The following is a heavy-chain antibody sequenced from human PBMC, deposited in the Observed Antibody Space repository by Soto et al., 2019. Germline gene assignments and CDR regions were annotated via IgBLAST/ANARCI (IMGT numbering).Heavy chain of an antibody. Sequence: SETLALTCTVSGGSLSSYYWTWIRQSPGKGLEWIGYVYFSGNTNYNPSLKSRVTISIDTSKNQFSLRLASVTAADTAFYYCGSVRPSGYVLSWGQGTLVTV. J-gene: IGHJ5*02. CDR3: GSVRPSGYVLS. D-gene: IGHD6-25*01. V-gene: IGHV4-59*01. CDR2: VYFSGNT. CDR1: GGSLSSYY.